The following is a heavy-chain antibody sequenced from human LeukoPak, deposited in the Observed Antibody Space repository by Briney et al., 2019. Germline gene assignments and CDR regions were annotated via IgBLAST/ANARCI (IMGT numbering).Heavy chain of an antibody. V-gene: IGHV1-46*01. CDR3: ARDLSDGDYVGAFDY. Sequence: ASVKVSCMASGYTFTSYYMHWVRQAPGQGLEWMGIINPSGGSTSYAQKFQGRVTMTRDTSTSTVYMELSSLRSEDTAVYYCARDLSDGDYVGAFDYWGQGTLVTVSS. CDR2: INPSGGST. CDR1: GYTFTSYY. J-gene: IGHJ4*02. D-gene: IGHD4-17*01.